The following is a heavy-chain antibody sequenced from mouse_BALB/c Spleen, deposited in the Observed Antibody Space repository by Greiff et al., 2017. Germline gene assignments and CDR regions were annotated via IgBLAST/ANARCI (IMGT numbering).Heavy chain of an antibody. CDR2: IWGDGST. J-gene: IGHJ4*01. Sequence: VQLVESGPGLVAPSQSLSITCTVSGFSLTGYGVNWVRQPPGKGLEWLGMIWGDGSTDYNSALKSRLSISKDNSTSQVFLKMNSLQTDDTARYYCARGGNSHYYAMDYWGQGTSVTVSS. CDR1: GFSLTGYG. CDR3: ARGGNSHYYAMDY. V-gene: IGHV2-6-7*01. D-gene: IGHD2-1*01.